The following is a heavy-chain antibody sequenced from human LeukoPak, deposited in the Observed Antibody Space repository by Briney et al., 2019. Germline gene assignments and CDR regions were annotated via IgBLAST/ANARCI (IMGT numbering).Heavy chain of an antibody. CDR1: GGSFSGYY. CDR2: INHSGST. J-gene: IGHJ4*02. CDR3: ARRKYYYDSSTIDY. V-gene: IGHV4-34*01. Sequence: SETLSLTCAVYGGSFSGYYWSWIRQPPGRGLEWIGEINHSGSTNYNPSLKSRVTISVDTSKNQFSLKLSSVTAAGTAVYYCARRKYYYDSSTIDYWGQGTLVTVSS. D-gene: IGHD3-22*01.